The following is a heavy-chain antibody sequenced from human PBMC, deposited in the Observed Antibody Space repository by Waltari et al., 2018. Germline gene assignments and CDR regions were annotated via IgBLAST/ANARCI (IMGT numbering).Heavy chain of an antibody. CDR1: GFTLSSSY. V-gene: IGHV3-74*01. Sequence: EVQLVESGGGLVQPGGSLSLSCEASGFTLSSSYMHWVRQVPGKGLVWVSRNNTGGSSANYADSVKGRFTISRDNGKNTLYLQMNRLRAEDTAVYYCARDGGGNGYIHYWGQGTLVTVSS. CDR3: ARDGGGNGYIHY. J-gene: IGHJ4*02. CDR2: NNTGGSSA. D-gene: IGHD3-16*01.